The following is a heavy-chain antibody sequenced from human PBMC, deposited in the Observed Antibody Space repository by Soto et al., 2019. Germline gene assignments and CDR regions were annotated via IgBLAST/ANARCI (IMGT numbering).Heavy chain of an antibody. V-gene: IGHV4-59*08. CDR3: ARLYRGSHFDY. Sequence: QVQLQESGPGLVKPSETLSLTCTVSGGSISSYYWSWIRQPPGKGLEWIGYISYSGSTNYNPSLKSLVTISVDTSKNHFSLKLRSVPAADTAMYYCARLYRGSHFDYWGLGILVTVSS. D-gene: IGHD1-26*01. CDR1: GGSISSYY. CDR2: ISYSGST. J-gene: IGHJ4*02.